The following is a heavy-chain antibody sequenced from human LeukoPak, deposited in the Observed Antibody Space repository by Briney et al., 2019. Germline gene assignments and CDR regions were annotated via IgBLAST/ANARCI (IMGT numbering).Heavy chain of an antibody. CDR3: ARGRFIDYYFDY. V-gene: IGHV4-34*01. CDR2: VIHSGAT. Sequence: PSETLSLTCGDSGGSFSDYYWSWIRQPPGKGLEWIGEVIHSGATSSNPPLKSRVTISMDASKNQVSLRLRSVTAADMAVYYCARGRFIDYYFDYWGQGSLVTVSS. D-gene: IGHD3-16*02. CDR1: GGSFSDYY. J-gene: IGHJ4*02.